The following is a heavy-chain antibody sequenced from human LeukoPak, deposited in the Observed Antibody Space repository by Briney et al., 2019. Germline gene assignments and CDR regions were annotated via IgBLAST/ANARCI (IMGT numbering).Heavy chain of an antibody. CDR3: ARDIKRWTYYYYGMDV. D-gene: IGHD4-17*01. CDR2: INPNSGGT. V-gene: IGHV1-2*02. Sequence: ASVKVSCKASGYTFTGYYVHWMRQAPGQGLEWMGWINPNSGGTNYAQKFQGRVTMTRDTSISTAYMELSRLRSDDTAVYYCARDIKRWTYYYYGMDVWGQGTTVTVSS. CDR1: GYTFTGYY. J-gene: IGHJ6*02.